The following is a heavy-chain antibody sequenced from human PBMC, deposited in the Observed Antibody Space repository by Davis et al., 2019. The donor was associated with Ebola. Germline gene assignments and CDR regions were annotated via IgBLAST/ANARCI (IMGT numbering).Heavy chain of an antibody. Sequence: PGGSLRLSCAASGFTFSSYAMSWVRQAPGKGLEWVALISYDGTDEYYTDSVKGRFTTSRDNSKNTVYLQMNSLRAEDTAVYYCAKPPYCSSTHCRSGHPFDFWGQGTLVTVSS. J-gene: IGHJ4*02. CDR3: AKPPYCSSTHCRSGHPFDF. CDR1: GFTFSSYA. CDR2: ISYDGTDE. V-gene: IGHV3-30*18. D-gene: IGHD2-2*01.